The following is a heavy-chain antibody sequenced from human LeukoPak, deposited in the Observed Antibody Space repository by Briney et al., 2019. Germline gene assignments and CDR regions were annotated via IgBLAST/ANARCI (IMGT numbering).Heavy chain of an antibody. Sequence: PSETLSLTCTVSGGSISSYYWSWIRQPPGKGLEWIGYIYYSGSTNYNPSLKCRVTISVDTSKNQFSLKLSSVTAADTAVYYCARVTEDSSGWYGWGRPYYYYGMDVWGQGTTVTVSS. J-gene: IGHJ6*02. V-gene: IGHV4-59*01. CDR1: GGSISSYY. D-gene: IGHD6-19*01. CDR2: IYYSGST. CDR3: ARVTEDSSGWYGWGRPYYYYGMDV.